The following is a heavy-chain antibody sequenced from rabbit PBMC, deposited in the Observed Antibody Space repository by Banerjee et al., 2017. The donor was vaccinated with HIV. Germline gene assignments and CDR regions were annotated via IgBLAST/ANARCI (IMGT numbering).Heavy chain of an antibody. D-gene: IGHD4-1*01. V-gene: IGHV1S43*01. CDR1: GFSFSNKYV. J-gene: IGHJ4*01. Sequence: QSLEESGGDLVKPGASLTLTCTASGFSFSNKYVMCWVRQAPGKGLEWIACIYTGSGSTDYATWVNGRFTISRSTSLNTVDLKMTSLTVADTATYFCARDLAGVTGWNFGLWGPGTLVTVS. CDR3: ARDLAGVTGWNFGL. CDR2: IYTGSGST.